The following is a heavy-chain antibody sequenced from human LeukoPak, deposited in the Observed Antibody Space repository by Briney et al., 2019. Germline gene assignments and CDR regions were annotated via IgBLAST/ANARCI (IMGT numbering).Heavy chain of an antibody. CDR3: ARTGNPATGDY. V-gene: IGHV3-53*01. CDR2: IYSGGTT. D-gene: IGHD1-1*01. CDR1: GFTVSSNY. Sequence: GGSLRLSCAASGFTVSSNYMSWVRQAPGKGLEWVSVIYSGGTTYYAGSVKGRFTISRDNSKNTLYLQMNSLRADDTAVYYCARTGNPATGDYWGQGTLVTVSS. J-gene: IGHJ4*02.